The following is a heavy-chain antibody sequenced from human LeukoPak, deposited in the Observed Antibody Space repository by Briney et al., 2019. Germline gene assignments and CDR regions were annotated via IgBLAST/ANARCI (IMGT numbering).Heavy chain of an antibody. J-gene: IGHJ4*02. Sequence: SETLSLTCSVSGGSITSSSFCWGWIRQPPGKGLEWLGSIYYSGSTYYNPSLESRVTISVDTSKNQFSLKLSSVTAADTAVYYCATEGGRTYSNNEDYWGQGTLVTVSS. CDR2: IYYSGST. D-gene: IGHD4-11*01. CDR1: GGSITSSSFC. CDR3: ATEGGRTYSNNEDY. V-gene: IGHV4-39*01.